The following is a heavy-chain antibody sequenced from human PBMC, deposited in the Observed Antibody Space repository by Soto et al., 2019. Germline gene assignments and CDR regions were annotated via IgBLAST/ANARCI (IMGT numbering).Heavy chain of an antibody. J-gene: IGHJ6*02. CDR3: ARADYYGSGSHKYGMDV. CDR1: GFTFSDYD. Sequence: PGGSQRLSCAASGFTFSDYDMSWIRQAPGKGLEWVSYISSSSYTNYADSVKGRFTISRDNAKNSLYLQMNSLRAEDTAVYYCARADYYGSGSHKYGMDVWGQGTTVTVSS. CDR2: ISSSSYT. V-gene: IGHV3-11*06. D-gene: IGHD3-10*01.